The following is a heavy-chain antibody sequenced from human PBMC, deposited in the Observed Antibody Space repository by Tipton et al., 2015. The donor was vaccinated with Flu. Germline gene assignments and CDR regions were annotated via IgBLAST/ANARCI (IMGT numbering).Heavy chain of an antibody. CDR1: GFSVSSNY. CDR2: IYSGGST. D-gene: IGHD3-10*01. V-gene: IGHV3-53*05. Sequence: SLRLSCGVSGFSVSSNYMTWVRQAPGKGLEWVSVIYSGGSTYSADSVKGRFTISRDNSKNMVYLQMNSLRAEDTAVYYCARDSDYGSGSYWIDYWGQGTLVIVSS. CDR3: ARDSDYGSGSYWIDY. J-gene: IGHJ4*02.